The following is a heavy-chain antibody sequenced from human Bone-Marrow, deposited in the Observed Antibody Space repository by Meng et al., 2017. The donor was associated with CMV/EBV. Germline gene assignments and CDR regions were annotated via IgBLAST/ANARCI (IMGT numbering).Heavy chain of an antibody. V-gene: IGHV3-30*02. CDR2: IRYDGSNK. D-gene: IGHD1-14*01. CDR1: GFTFSTCG. J-gene: IGHJ1*01. CDR3: AKANPDTVLFQH. Sequence: CAASGFTFSTCGMHWVRQAPGKGLEWVAFIRYDGSNKYYADSVKGRFTISRDNSKNTLYLQMNSLRAEDTAVYYCAKANPDTVLFQHWGQGTLVTVSS.